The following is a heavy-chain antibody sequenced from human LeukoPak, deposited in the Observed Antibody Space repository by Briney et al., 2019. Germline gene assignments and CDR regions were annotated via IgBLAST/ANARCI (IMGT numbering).Heavy chain of an antibody. CDR3: ATDFAYCSGGSCGLGY. D-gene: IGHD2-15*01. J-gene: IGHJ4*02. V-gene: IGHV1-24*01. CDR1: GYTLTELS. CDR2: FDPEDGET. Sequence: GASVKVSCKVSGYTLTELSMRWVRLAPGKGLEWMGGFDPEDGETIYAQKFQGRVTMTRDTSISTAYMELSSLRSEDTAVYYCATDFAYCSGGSCGLGYWGQGTLVTVSS.